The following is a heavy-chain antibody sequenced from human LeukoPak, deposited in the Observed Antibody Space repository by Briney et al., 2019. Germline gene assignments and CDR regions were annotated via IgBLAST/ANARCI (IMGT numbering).Heavy chain of an antibody. Sequence: SETLSLTCSVSGYSITSDDWWAWSRQSPEKGLEWIASIHHSGGTYYNPSFKSRATISVDTSKNQFSLKLTSVTAADTAVYYCVREILYCSGGSCYRGPFDNWGQGTLVTVSA. CDR3: VREILYCSGGSCYRGPFDN. CDR2: IHHSGGT. D-gene: IGHD2-15*01. CDR1: GYSITSDDW. J-gene: IGHJ4*02. V-gene: IGHV4-38-2*02.